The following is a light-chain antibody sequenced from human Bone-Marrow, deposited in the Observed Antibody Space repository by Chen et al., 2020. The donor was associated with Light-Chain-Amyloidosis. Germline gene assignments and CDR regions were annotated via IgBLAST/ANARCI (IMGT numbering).Light chain of an antibody. Sequence: SYELTQPPSLSVSPGQTARITCSGDDLPTKYAYWYQQKPGQAPVLGIHRDTERPSGISERFSGSSSVTTATLTISGVQAEDEADYHCQSADSSGTYEVRFGGGTKLTVL. V-gene: IGLV3-25*03. J-gene: IGLJ2*01. CDR3: QSADSSGTYEVR. CDR1: DLPTKY. CDR2: RDT.